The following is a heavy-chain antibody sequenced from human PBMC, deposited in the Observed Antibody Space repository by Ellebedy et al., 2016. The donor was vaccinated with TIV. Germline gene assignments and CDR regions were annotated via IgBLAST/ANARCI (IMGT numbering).Heavy chain of an antibody. D-gene: IGHD6-6*01. CDR2: LSYDGSDK. V-gene: IGHV3-30-3*01. Sequence: GESLKISCAASGFTFSSYDMHWVRQAPGKGLDWVALLSYDGSDKYYADSVKGRFTISRDKSKNTLYLQVSSLRIEDTAVYYCARVFDSYYLDYWGQGTLVTVSS. CDR1: GFTFSSYD. CDR3: ARVFDSYYLDY. J-gene: IGHJ4*02.